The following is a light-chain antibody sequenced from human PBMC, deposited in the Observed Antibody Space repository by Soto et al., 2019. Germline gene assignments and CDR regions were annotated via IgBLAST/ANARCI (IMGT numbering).Light chain of an antibody. CDR3: QQYGSSP. J-gene: IGKJ5*01. CDR1: QSVSSSY. Sequence: EIVLTQPPGTLSLSPGERATLSCRASQSVSSSYLAWYQQKPGQAPRLLIYDASSRATGIPDRFSGSGSGTDFTLTISRLEPEDFAVYYCQQYGSSPFGQGTRLEIK. CDR2: DAS. V-gene: IGKV3-20*01.